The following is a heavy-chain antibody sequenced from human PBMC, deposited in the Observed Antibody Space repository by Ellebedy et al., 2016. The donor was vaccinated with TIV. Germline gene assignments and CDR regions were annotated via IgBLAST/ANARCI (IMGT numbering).Heavy chain of an antibody. CDR2: ISSYNGNT. CDR3: ARAGRESYNFPLGDY. V-gene: IGHV1-18*01. J-gene: IGHJ4*02. D-gene: IGHD5-24*01. Sequence: AASVKVSCKASGYTFTSYGISWVRQAPGQGLEWMGWISSYNGNTNYAQKLQGRVTMTTDTSTSTAYMELRSLRSDDTAVYYCARAGRESYNFPLGDYWGQGTLVTVSS. CDR1: GYTFTSYG.